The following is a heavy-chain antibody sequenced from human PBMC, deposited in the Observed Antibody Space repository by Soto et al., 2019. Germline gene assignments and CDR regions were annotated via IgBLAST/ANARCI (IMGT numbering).Heavy chain of an antibody. J-gene: IGHJ6*02. CDR1: GVTFSTYG. V-gene: IGHV3-7*01. Sequence: GSLRLSCAASGVTFSTYGMSWVRQAPGKGLEWVANIKEDGSEKYYVDSVEGRFTISRDNAKNSLYLQMTSLRAEDTALYYCARGWGYFDSSGFPYLYAMDVWGQGTTVTVSS. CDR3: ARGWGYFDSSGFPYLYAMDV. D-gene: IGHD3-22*01. CDR2: IKEDGSEK.